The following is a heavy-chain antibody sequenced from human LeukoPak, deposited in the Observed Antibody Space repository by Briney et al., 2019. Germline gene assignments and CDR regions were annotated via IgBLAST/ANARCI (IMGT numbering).Heavy chain of an antibody. J-gene: IGHJ4*02. V-gene: IGHV3-7*01. CDR1: GFTFSSSW. CDR2: IKPDGSEK. Sequence: GGSLRLSCAASGFTFSSSWMSWVRQAPGKGLEWVANIKPDGSEKFHVDSVKGRFTISRDNSKSSLSLQMNSLRAEDTAVYYCTRYGLTAALDFWGQGTLVTVSS. CDR3: TRYGLTAALDF. D-gene: IGHD2-21*02.